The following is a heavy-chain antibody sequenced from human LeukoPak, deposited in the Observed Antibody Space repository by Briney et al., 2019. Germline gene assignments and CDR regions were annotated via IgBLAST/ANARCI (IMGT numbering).Heavy chain of an antibody. CDR2: INHSGST. CDR3: ARHRIPSIVVVPAARNYYYYYMDV. D-gene: IGHD2-2*01. Sequence: SETLSLTCAVYGGSFSGYYWSWIRQPPGKGLEWIGEINHSGSTNYNPSLKSRVTISVDTSKNQFSLKLSSVTAADTAVYYCARHRIPSIVVVPAARNYYYYYMDVWGKGTTVTISS. V-gene: IGHV4-34*01. CDR1: GGSFSGYY. J-gene: IGHJ6*03.